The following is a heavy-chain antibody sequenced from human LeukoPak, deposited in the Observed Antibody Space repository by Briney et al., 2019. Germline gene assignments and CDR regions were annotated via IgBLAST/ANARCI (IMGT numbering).Heavy chain of an antibody. J-gene: IGHJ4*02. CDR3: TRVLHTIVDY. V-gene: IGHV4-59*01. D-gene: IGHD2-15*01. Sequence: SETLSLTCTVSGGSISSYYWSWIWQPPGKGLEWIGYIYYSGSTNYNPSLKSRVTISVDTSKNQFSLKLSSVTAADTAVYYCTRVLHTIVDYWGQGTLVTVSS. CDR2: IYYSGST. CDR1: GGSISSYY.